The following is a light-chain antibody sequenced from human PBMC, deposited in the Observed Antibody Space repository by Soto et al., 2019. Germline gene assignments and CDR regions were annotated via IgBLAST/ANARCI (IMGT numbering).Light chain of an antibody. CDR2: DVS. V-gene: IGLV2-14*01. CDR1: SSDVGGYNY. Sequence: QSALTQPASVSGSPGQSITISCTGTSSDVGGYNYVSWYQQHPGKAPKLMIYDVSNRPSGVSNRFSGSKSGNTASLNISGLQAEDEADYYCSSYTSSSTLGVFGGGTKLTLL. CDR3: SSYTSSSTLGV. J-gene: IGLJ3*02.